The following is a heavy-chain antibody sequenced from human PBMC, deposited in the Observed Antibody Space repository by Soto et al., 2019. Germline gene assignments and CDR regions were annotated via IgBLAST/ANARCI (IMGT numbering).Heavy chain of an antibody. V-gene: IGHV4-31*03. CDR1: GGSISSGGYY. D-gene: IGHD3-10*01. Sequence: SETLSLTCTVSGGSISSGGYYWSRIRQHPGKGLEWIGYIYYSGSTYYNPSLKSRVTISVDTSKNQFSLKLSSVTAADTAVYYCARGGPTYYYGMDVWGQGTTVTVSS. J-gene: IGHJ6*02. CDR3: ARGGPTYYYGMDV. CDR2: IYYSGST.